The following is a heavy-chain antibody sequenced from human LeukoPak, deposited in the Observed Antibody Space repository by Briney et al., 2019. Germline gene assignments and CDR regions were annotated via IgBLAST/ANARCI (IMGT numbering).Heavy chain of an antibody. D-gene: IGHD3-10*01. V-gene: IGHV3-48*01. CDR2: ISSSSSTI. CDR1: GFTFSSYS. Sequence: QPGGSLRLSCAASGFTFSSYSMNWVRQAPGKGLEWVSYISSSSSTIYYADSVKGRFTISRDNAKNSLYLQMNSLRAEDTAVYYCARSSRGVRGADYYYYGMDVWGQGTTVTVSS. CDR3: ARSSRGVRGADYYYYGMDV. J-gene: IGHJ6*02.